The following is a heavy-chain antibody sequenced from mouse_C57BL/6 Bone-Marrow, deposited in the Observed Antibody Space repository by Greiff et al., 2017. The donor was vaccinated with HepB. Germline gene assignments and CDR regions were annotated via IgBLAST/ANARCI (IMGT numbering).Heavy chain of an antibody. CDR2: IWGVGST. CDR1: GFSLTSYG. J-gene: IGHJ4*01. Sequence: VNVVESGPGLVAPSQSLSITCTVSGFSLTSYGVDWVRQSPGKGLEWLGVIWGVGSTNYNSALKSRLSISKDNSKSQVFLKMNSLQTDDTAMYYCARTYQVYAMDYWGQGTSVTVSS. CDR3: ARTYQVYAMDY. D-gene: IGHD2-14*01. V-gene: IGHV2-6*01.